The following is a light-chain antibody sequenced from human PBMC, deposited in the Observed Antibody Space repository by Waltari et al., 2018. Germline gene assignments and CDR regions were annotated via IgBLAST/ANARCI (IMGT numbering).Light chain of an antibody. V-gene: IGKV3-20*01. CDR1: QSVNDNH. CDR2: GAS. J-gene: IGKJ1*01. CDR3: QQYGTSSPT. Sequence: EIVLTQSPGTLSLSPGEGAPLPGRASQSVNDNHLAWYRQRPGQAPRRLIYGASSRTSGTPVRFSGSGSGTDFTLTINRLEPEDFAVYYCQQYGTSSPTFGQGTKVEVK.